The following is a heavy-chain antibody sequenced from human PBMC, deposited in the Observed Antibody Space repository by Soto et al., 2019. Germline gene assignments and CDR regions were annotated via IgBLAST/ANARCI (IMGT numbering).Heavy chain of an antibody. CDR3: ARGEPPTVTTTLDY. V-gene: IGHV1-18*01. J-gene: IGHJ4*02. CDR2: ISAYNGNT. D-gene: IGHD4-17*01. Sequence: AAVKVSCKASGYTFTSYGISWVRQAPGQGLEWMGWISAYNGNTNYAQKLQGRVTMTTDTSTSTAYMELRSLRSDDTAVYYCARGEPPTVTTTLDYWGQGTLVTVSS. CDR1: GYTFTSYG.